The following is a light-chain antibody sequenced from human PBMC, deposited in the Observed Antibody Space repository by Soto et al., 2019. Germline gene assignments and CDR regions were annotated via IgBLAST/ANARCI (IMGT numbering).Light chain of an antibody. CDR1: SGHNSYA. CDR2: VNSDGSH. J-gene: IGLJ3*02. CDR3: QTWSTDIRV. Sequence: QLVLTQSPSASAXLGASVKLXCTLSSGHNSYAIAWHQQQPEKGPRYLMKVNSDGSHSKGDGIPDRFSGSSSGAERYLTISSLQSEDEADYYCQTWSTDIRVFGGGTKLTVL. V-gene: IGLV4-69*01.